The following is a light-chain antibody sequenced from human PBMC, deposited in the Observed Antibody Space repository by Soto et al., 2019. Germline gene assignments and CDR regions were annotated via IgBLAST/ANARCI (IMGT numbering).Light chain of an antibody. CDR2: GES. J-gene: IGKJ1*01. CDR3: QQYNNWPPWT. CDR1: QSISSN. Sequence: EIVMTQSPATLSVSPGERATLSCRARQSISSNLAWYQQKPGQAPRLLIYGESTRATGIPARFSGSGSGTEFTLTISSLQSEDFAVYYCQQYNNWPPWTFGQGTKVEIQ. V-gene: IGKV3D-15*01.